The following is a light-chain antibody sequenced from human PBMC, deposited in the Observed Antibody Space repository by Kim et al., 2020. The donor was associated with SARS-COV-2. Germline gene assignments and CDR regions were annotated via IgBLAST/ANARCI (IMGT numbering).Light chain of an antibody. Sequence: PGQRVTSSCTENSSNIGAGYDVHWYQQLPGTAPKLLIYGNSNRPSGVPDRFSGSKSGTSASLAITGLQAEDEADYYCQSYDSRSVMFGGGTQLTVL. V-gene: IGLV1-40*01. CDR1: SSNIGAGYD. J-gene: IGLJ3*02. CDR3: QSYDSRSVM. CDR2: GNS.